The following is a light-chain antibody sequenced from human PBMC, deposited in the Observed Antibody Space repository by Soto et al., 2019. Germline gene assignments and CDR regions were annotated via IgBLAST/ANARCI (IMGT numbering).Light chain of an antibody. V-gene: IGLV2-23*02. J-gene: IGLJ1*01. CDR1: NSDVGSYNL. CDR3: CSYAGSSTQSYV. CDR2: EVS. Sequence: QSVLTQPASVSGSPGQSITISCTGTNSDVGSYNLVSWYQQHPGKAPKVIIYEVSERPSGVSDRFSGSKSGNTASLMISGLQAEDEADYYCCSYAGSSTQSYVFGRGTKVTV.